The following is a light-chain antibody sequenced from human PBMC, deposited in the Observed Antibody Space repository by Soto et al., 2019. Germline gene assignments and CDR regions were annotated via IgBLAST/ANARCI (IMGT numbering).Light chain of an antibody. V-gene: IGKV1-9*01. CDR1: QGIYNH. CDR2: GAS. Sequence: IRLTQSPSSLSASIGDRVTLTCRASQGIYNHFAWYQQKPGTAPRLLIYGASTLQTGVPSRFRGSGSVTDFTLTISSLQPEDLATYYCQQVIINPPTFGQGTKLEI. J-gene: IGKJ2*01. CDR3: QQVIINPPT.